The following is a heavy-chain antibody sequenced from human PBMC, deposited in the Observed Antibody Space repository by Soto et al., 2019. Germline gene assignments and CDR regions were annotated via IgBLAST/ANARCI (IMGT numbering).Heavy chain of an antibody. J-gene: IGHJ4*02. CDR3: ARMGITGPKGDY. V-gene: IGHV1-69*13. Sequence: ASVKVSCKDSGGTFSSYAISWVRQAPGQGLEWMGGIIPIFGTANYAQKFQGRVTITADESTSTAYMELSSLRSEDTAVYYCARMGITGPKGDYWGQGTLVTVSS. CDR2: IIPIFGTA. CDR1: GGTFSSYA. D-gene: IGHD1-20*01.